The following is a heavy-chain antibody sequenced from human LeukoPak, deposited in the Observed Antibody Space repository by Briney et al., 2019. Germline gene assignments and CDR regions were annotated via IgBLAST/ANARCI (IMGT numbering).Heavy chain of an antibody. CDR3: TKDARTCHSSGCWKPSDY. CDR1: GFSLSDYG. Sequence: GGSLRLSCEVSGFSLSDYGVNWVRQAPGKGLMWVSRINSDGTGTYADSVKGRFTISRDNANNMLYLQMNSLTADDTAVYYCTKDARTCHSSGCWKPSDYWGQGALVTVSS. V-gene: IGHV3-74*01. D-gene: IGHD3-22*01. J-gene: IGHJ4*02. CDR2: INSDGTGT.